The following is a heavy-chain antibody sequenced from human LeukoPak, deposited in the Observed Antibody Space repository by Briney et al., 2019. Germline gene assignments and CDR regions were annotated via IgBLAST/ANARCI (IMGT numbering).Heavy chain of an antibody. D-gene: IGHD4-23*01. V-gene: IGHV3-69-1*01. CDR1: GFSFSVYS. J-gene: IGHJ4*02. Sequence: GGSLRLSCAASGFSFSVYSTNWVRQAPGEGLEWVSSISSRSYTDYADSVRGRFTISRDNAKNSLFLQMNSLRAEDTAVYYCASYGGFTSATLVDLLWGQGTLVTVSS. CDR2: ISSRSYT. CDR3: ASYGGFTSATLVDLL.